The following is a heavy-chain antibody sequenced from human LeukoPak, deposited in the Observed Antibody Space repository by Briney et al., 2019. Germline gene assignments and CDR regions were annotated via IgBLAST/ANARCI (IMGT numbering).Heavy chain of an antibody. V-gene: IGHV4-39*01. J-gene: IGHJ4*02. Sequence: PSETLSLTCTVSGGSISSSSYYWGWIRQPPGKGLEWIGSIYYSGSTYYNPSLKSRVTISVDTSKNQFSLKLSSVTAADTAVYYCARSPLGSDYWGQGTLVTVSS. CDR3: ARSPLGSDY. CDR1: GGSISSSSYY. CDR2: IYYSGST. D-gene: IGHD7-27*01.